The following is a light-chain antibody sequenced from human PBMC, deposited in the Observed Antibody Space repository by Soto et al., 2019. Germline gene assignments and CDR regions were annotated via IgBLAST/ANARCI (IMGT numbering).Light chain of an antibody. Sequence: MHMTQSPSALSVSVGDRVTITCRTSQNINAWLAWYQQRPGQAPKLLIYDASTVQSGVPSRFSGSGSGTEFTLTIRSLQNDDSATYYCQHYSLSSTWTFGQGTKV. CDR2: DAS. CDR1: QNINAW. V-gene: IGKV1-5*01. J-gene: IGKJ1*01. CDR3: QHYSLSSTWT.